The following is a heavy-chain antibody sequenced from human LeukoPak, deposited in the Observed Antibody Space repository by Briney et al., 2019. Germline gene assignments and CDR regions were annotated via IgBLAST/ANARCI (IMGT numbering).Heavy chain of an antibody. Sequence: GRSLRLSCAASGFTFSSYGMHWVRQAPGKGLEWVAVIRYDGSNKYYADSVKGRFTISRDNSKNTLYLQMNSLRAEDTAVYYCARDRGYSGYGPDYWGQGTLVTVSS. CDR3: ARDRGYSGYGPDY. J-gene: IGHJ4*02. CDR1: GFTFSSYG. D-gene: IGHD5-12*01. CDR2: IRYDGSNK. V-gene: IGHV3-33*01.